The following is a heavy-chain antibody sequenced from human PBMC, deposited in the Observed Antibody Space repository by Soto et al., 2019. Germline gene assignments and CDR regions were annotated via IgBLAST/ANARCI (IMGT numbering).Heavy chain of an antibody. D-gene: IGHD3-10*01. J-gene: IGHJ4*02. CDR3: ARHIAAGRSGSYY. CDR1: GFTFSSYG. CDR2: IWYDGSNK. V-gene: IGHV3-33*01. Sequence: GGSLRLSFAASGFTFSSYGMNWVRQAPGKGLEWVAVIWYDGSNKYYADSVKGRFTISRDNSKNTLYLQMNSLRAEDTALYYCARHIAAGRSGSYYWGQGSLETVTS.